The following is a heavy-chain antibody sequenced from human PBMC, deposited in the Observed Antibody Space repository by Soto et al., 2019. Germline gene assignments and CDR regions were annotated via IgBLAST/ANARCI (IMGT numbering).Heavy chain of an antibody. CDR3: AKESSGYCGTLGHNWYFEL. CDR2: ISWNSGSI. V-gene: IGHV3-9*01. Sequence: EVQLVESGGGLVQPGRSLRLSCAASGFTFDDYAMNWVRQAPGKGLEWVSGISWNSGSIGYADSVKGRFTISRDNAKNSLYLQMNILRAEDTALYYCAKESSGYCGTLGHNWYFELWGRGPLVTVSS. J-gene: IGHJ2*01. D-gene: IGHD3-22*01. CDR1: GFTFDDYA.